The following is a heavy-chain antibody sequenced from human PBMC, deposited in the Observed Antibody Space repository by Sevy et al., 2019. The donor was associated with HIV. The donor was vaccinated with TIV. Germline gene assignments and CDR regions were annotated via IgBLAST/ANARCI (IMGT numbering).Heavy chain of an antibody. D-gene: IGHD3-3*01. CDR3: VKSHVGSTSGYYIQFDP. CDR2: IYSGGST. J-gene: IGHJ5*02. V-gene: IGHV3-53*01. Sequence: GGSLRLSCAASGFTVSSNYMSWVRQAPGKGLEWVSVIYSGGSTYYADSVKGRFSISRDNSKNTLYLQMNSLRAEDTAVYYCVKSHVGSTSGYYIQFDPWGQGTLVTVSS. CDR1: GFTVSSNY.